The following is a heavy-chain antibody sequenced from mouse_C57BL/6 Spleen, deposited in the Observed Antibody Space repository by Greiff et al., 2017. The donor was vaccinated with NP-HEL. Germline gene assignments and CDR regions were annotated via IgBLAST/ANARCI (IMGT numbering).Heavy chain of an antibody. V-gene: IGHV1-61*01. CDR1: GYTFTSYW. CDR2: IYPSDSET. Sequence: QVQLQQPGAELVRPWSSVKLSCKASGYTFTSYWMDWVKQRPGQGLEWIGNIYPSDSETHYNQKFKDKATLTVDKSSSTAYMQLSSLTSEDSAVYYCARNYRYFDVWGTGTTVTVSS. J-gene: IGHJ1*03. CDR3: ARNYRYFDV.